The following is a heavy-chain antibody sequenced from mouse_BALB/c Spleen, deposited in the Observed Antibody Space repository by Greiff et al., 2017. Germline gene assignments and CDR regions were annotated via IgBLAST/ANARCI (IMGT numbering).Heavy chain of an antibody. CDR1: GYAFSSSW. Sequence: QVQLQQSGPELVKPGASVKISCKASGYAFSSSWMNWVKQRPGQGLEWIGRIYPGDGDTNYNGKFKGKATLTADKSSSTAYMQLSSLTSVDSAVYFCARLTGYYYAMDYWGQGTSVTVSS. D-gene: IGHD2-13*01. J-gene: IGHJ4*01. CDR3: ARLTGYYYAMDY. CDR2: IYPGDGDT. V-gene: IGHV1-82*01.